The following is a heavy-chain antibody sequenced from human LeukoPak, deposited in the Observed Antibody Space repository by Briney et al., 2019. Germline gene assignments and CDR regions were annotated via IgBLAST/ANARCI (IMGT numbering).Heavy chain of an antibody. CDR3: TTDPYYDYVWGSYPSYYFDY. J-gene: IGHJ4*02. Sequence: GGSLRLSCAASGFTFSNAWMSWVRQAPGKGLEWVGRIKSKTDGGTTDYAAPVKGRFTISRDDSKNTLYLQMNSLKTEDTAVYYCTTDPYYDYVWGSYPSYYFDYWGQGTLVTVSS. V-gene: IGHV3-15*01. D-gene: IGHD3-16*01. CDR2: IKSKTDGGTT. CDR1: GFTFSNAW.